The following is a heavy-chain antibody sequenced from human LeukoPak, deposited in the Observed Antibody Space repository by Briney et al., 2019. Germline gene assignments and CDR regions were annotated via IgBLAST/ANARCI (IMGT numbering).Heavy chain of an antibody. CDR1: GGSFSGYY. V-gene: IGHV3-23*01. Sequence: PSETLSLTCAVYGGSFSGYYWSWIRQPPGKGLEWVSDICGSICGRIGSTDYADSVKGRFTISRDNSKNTLYLQMNSLRAEDTAVYYCAKDPQPREIVVVITRLFSASAFDIWGQGTMVTVSS. J-gene: IGHJ3*02. CDR2: ICGSICGRIGST. CDR3: AKDPQPREIVVVITRLFSASAFDI. D-gene: IGHD3-22*01.